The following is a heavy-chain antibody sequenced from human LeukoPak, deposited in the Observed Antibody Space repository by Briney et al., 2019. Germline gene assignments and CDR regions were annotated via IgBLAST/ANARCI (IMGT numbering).Heavy chain of an antibody. D-gene: IGHD3-22*01. CDR2: ISGSGGST. CDR1: GFTFSSYA. CDR3: AKSIPTYYYDSSGYYYVY. V-gene: IGHV3-23*01. Sequence: PGGSLRLSCAASGFTFSSYAMSWVRQAPGKGLEGVSAISGSGGSTYYADSVKGRFTISRDNSKNTLYLQMNSLRAEDTAVYYCAKSIPTYYYDSSGYYYVYWGQGTLVTVS. J-gene: IGHJ4*02.